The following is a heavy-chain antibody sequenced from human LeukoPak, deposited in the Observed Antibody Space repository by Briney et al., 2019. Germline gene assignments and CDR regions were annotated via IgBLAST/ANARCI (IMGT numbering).Heavy chain of an antibody. CDR3: AREGREPAAGMDY. J-gene: IGHJ4*02. CDR1: GGSISGYY. Sequence: TSETLSLTCTVSGGSISGYYWSWIRQPAGKGLEWIGYIYYIGSTNYNPSLKSRVTISVDTSKNQFSLRLSSVTAADSAVYFCAREGREPAAGMDYWGQGTLVTVSS. V-gene: IGHV4-59*01. D-gene: IGHD6-13*01. CDR2: IYYIGST.